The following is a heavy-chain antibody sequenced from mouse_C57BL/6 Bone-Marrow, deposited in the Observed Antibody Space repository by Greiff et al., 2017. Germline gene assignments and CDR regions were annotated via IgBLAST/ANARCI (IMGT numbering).Heavy chain of an antibody. CDR2: INPYNGGT. CDR1: GYTFTDYY. V-gene: IGHV1-19*01. Sequence: EVQLQQSGPVLVKPGASVKMSCKASGYTFTDYYMNWVKQSHGKSLEWIGVINPYNGGTSYNQKFKGKATLTVDKSSSTAYMELNSLTSVDSAVYYCARDTTVPLYLYFDVWGTGTTVTVSS. CDR3: ARDTTVPLYLYFDV. J-gene: IGHJ1*03. D-gene: IGHD1-1*01.